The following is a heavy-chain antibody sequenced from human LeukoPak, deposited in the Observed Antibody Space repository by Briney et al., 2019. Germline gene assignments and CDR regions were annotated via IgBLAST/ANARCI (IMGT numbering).Heavy chain of an antibody. CDR3: ARFIAAAVSNWFDP. Sequence: SETLSLTCTVSGGSISSGGYYWSWIRQHPGKGLEWIGYIYYSGSTYYNPSLKSRVTISVDTSKNQFSLKLSSVTAADTAVYYCARFIAAAVSNWFDPWGQGTLVTVSS. CDR1: GGSISSGGYY. J-gene: IGHJ5*02. D-gene: IGHD6-13*01. V-gene: IGHV4-31*03. CDR2: IYYSGST.